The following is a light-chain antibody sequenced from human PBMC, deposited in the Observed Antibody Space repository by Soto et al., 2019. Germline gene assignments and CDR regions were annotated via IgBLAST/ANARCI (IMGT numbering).Light chain of an antibody. CDR2: GAS. CDR1: QSVSNN. Sequence: EIVMTQSPATLSVSPGERATLSCRASQSVSNNLAWYQKKPGQAPRLLIYGASTGATGIPARFSGSGSGTEFTLNISSLQSEEFAVYYCQQYNNWWTFGQGTRVEIK. V-gene: IGKV3-15*01. CDR3: QQYNNWWT. J-gene: IGKJ1*01.